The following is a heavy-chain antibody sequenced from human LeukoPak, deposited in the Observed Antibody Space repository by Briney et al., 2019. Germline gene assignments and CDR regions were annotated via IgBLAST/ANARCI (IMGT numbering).Heavy chain of an antibody. Sequence: GESLKISCNVSGYSFTSYWIGWVRQMPGKGLEWMGIIYPGDSDTRYSPSFQGQVTISADKSISTAYLQWSSLKASDTAMYYCARLADFASGSYSLWLWGQGTLVTVSS. CDR3: ARLADFASGSYSLWL. CDR2: IYPGDSDT. J-gene: IGHJ4*02. D-gene: IGHD3-10*01. V-gene: IGHV5-51*01. CDR1: GYSFTSYW.